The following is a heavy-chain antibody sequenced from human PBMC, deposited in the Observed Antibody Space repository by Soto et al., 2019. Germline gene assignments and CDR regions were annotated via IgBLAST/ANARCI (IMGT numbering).Heavy chain of an antibody. Sequence: PSETLSLTXTVSGGSISSNNYYWGWIRQPPGKGLEWIGNIYYSGNTYYNPSLKSRVTMSVDTSKNQFSLKLTSVTAADTAVYYCARRTPLVGAPFDPWGQGTLVTVSS. CDR3: ARRTPLVGAPFDP. J-gene: IGHJ5*02. D-gene: IGHD1-26*01. CDR1: GGSISSNNYY. CDR2: IYYSGNT. V-gene: IGHV4-39*01.